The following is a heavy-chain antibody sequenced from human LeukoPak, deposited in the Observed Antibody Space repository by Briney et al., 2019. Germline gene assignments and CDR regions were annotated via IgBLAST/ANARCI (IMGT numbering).Heavy chain of an antibody. J-gene: IGHJ6*03. V-gene: IGHV3-30*18. D-gene: IGHD6-13*01. CDR2: MSYDGSNK. CDR3: AKDCYSSSWYYYYYYMDV. Sequence: GGSLRLSCAASGFTFSSYGMHWVRQAPGKGLEWVAVMSYDGSNKYYADSVKGRFTISRDNSKNTLYLQMNSLRAEDTAVYYCAKDCYSSSWYYYYYYMDVWGKGTTVTVSS. CDR1: GFTFSSYG.